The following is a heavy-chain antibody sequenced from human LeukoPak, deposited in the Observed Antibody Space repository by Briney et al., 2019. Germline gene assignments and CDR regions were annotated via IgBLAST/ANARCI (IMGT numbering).Heavy chain of an antibody. V-gene: IGHV3-23*01. CDR2: ISDSGGRT. D-gene: IGHD3-9*01. Sequence: GESLRLSCAASGFTFSSYAMSWVRQAPGKGLEWVSGISDSGGRTYYADSVKGRFTISRDNSKNTLYLHMNSLRAEDTAVYYCALIVNNILTGRIWTDYWGQGILVTVSS. CDR1: GFTFSSYA. J-gene: IGHJ4*02. CDR3: ALIVNNILTGRIWTDY.